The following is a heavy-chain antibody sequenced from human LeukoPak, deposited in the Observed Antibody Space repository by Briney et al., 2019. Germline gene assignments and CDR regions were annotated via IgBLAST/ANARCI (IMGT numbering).Heavy chain of an antibody. CDR1: GFTFSSYG. CDR3: ARDTSIAVAGT. CDR2: IRYDESNT. V-gene: IGHV3-30*02. J-gene: IGHJ4*02. Sequence: GGSLRLSCAASGFTFSSYGMHWVRQAPGKGLEWVAFIRYDESNTYYADSVKGRFTISRDNAKNSLYLQMNSLRAEDTAVYYCARDTSIAVAGTWGQGTLVTVSS. D-gene: IGHD6-19*01.